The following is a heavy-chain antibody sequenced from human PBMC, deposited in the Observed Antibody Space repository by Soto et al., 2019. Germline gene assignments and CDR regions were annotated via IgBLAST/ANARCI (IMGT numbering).Heavy chain of an antibody. V-gene: IGHV1-8*01. CDR1: AYTFTSYD. CDR3: ARGPRTWGVDY. J-gene: IGHJ4*02. Sequence: QVQLVQSGAEVKKPGASVKVSCKAAAYTFTSYDINWVRQATGQDFEWMGWMNPNNGNTAYAQKFQGRVTMTRDTAKSTAFMELSSLTSEDTAVYYCARGPRTWGVDYWGQGPLVTVSS. D-gene: IGHD7-27*01. CDR2: MNPNNGNT.